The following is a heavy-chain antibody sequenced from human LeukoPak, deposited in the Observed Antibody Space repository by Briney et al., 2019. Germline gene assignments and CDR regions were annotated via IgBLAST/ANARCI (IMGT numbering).Heavy chain of an antibody. V-gene: IGHV4-39*01. Sequence: PSETLSLTCTVSGGSISSSSHYWGWIRQPPGKGLEWIGSIYYSGSTYYNPSLKSRVTISVDTSKNQFSLKLSSVTAADTAVYYCARNSSSGGGYFDYWGQGTLVTVSS. J-gene: IGHJ4*02. CDR3: ARNSSSGGGYFDY. CDR1: GGSISSSSHY. CDR2: IYYSGST. D-gene: IGHD6-6*01.